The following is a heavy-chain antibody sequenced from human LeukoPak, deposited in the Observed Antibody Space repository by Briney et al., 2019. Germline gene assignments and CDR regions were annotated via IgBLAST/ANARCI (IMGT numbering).Heavy chain of an antibody. Sequence: ASVKVSCKASGYTFTCYYMHWVRQAPGQGLEWMGWINPNSGGTNYAQKFQGRVTMTRDTSISTAYMELSRLRSDDTAVYYRARGNEWRTVTHPVRYWGQGTLVTVSS. D-gene: IGHD4-17*01. J-gene: IGHJ4*02. CDR2: INPNSGGT. CDR1: GYTFTCYY. CDR3: ARGNEWRTVTHPVRY. V-gene: IGHV1-2*02.